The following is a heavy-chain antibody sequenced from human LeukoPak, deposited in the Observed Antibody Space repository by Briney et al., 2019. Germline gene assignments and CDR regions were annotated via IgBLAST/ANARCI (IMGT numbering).Heavy chain of an antibody. CDR3: ARVRLRFGEPSHFDY. J-gene: IGHJ4*02. Sequence: GESLRISCKGSGYSFTSYWISWVRQMPRKGLEWMGRIDPSDSYTNYSPSFQGRVTISADKSISTAYLRWSSLKASDTAMYYCARVRLRFGEPSHFDYWGQGTLVTVSS. CDR1: GYSFTSYW. V-gene: IGHV5-10-1*01. CDR2: IDPSDSYT. D-gene: IGHD3-10*01.